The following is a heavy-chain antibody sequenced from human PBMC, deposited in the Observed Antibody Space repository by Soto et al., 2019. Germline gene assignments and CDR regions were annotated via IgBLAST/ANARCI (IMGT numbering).Heavy chain of an antibody. CDR3: AKDEQQLGWFRGFDP. J-gene: IGHJ5*02. Sequence: QVQLVESGGGVVQPGRSLRLSCAASGFTFSSYGMHWVRQAPGKGLEWVAVISYDGSNKYYADSVKGRFTISRDNSKNTLYLQMNSLRAEDTAVYYFAKDEQQLGWFRGFDPWGQGTLVTVSS. CDR2: ISYDGSNK. V-gene: IGHV3-30*18. D-gene: IGHD6-13*01. CDR1: GFTFSSYG.